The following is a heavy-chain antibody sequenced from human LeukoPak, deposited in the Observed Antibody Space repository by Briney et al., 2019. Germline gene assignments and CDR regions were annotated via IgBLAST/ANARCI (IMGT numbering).Heavy chain of an antibody. Sequence: GGSLRLSCAASGFTFNNYAVSWVRQAPGKGLEWISGISGIGGNTYYADSVKGRFTISRDNSKNTLYLQMNSLRAEDTAVYYCAKDQVAVAANYWGQGTLVTVSS. D-gene: IGHD6-19*01. CDR2: ISGIGGNT. CDR1: GFTFNNYA. J-gene: IGHJ4*02. V-gene: IGHV3-23*01. CDR3: AKDQVAVAANY.